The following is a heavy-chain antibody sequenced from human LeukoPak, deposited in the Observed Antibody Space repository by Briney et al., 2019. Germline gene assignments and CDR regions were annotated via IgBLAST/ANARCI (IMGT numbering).Heavy chain of an antibody. D-gene: IGHD4-23*01. CDR3: AKDVGYGGLNWFDP. CDR1: GFTFSSYA. CDR2: FGERGSSA. Sequence: PGGSLRLSCSASGFTFSSYAMSWVRQAPGKGLEWVSTFGERGSSAYYADSVKGRFTISRDNSKNTLYLQMNSLRAEDTAVYYCAKDVGYGGLNWFDPLGQGTLVTVSS. V-gene: IGHV3-23*01. J-gene: IGHJ5*02.